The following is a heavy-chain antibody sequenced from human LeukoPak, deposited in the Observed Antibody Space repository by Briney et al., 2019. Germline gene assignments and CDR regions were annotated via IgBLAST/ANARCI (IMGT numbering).Heavy chain of an antibody. V-gene: IGHV1-18*01. CDR3: ARVIVDPDGNAFDI. CDR2: INTYTGKP. Sequence: GSVKSSCKASGYSFANYGITWVPKAPGQGLGWMGWINTYTGKPKYAQKNQGRVTMTTDTSTSTVKMEPRSLRSDDTAVYYCARVIVDPDGNAFDIWGQGTMVTVSS. CDR1: GYSFANYG. D-gene: IGHD3-22*01. J-gene: IGHJ3*02.